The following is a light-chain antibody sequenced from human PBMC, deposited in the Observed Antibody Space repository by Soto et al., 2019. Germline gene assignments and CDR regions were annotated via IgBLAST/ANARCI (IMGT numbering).Light chain of an antibody. J-gene: IGLJ2*01. V-gene: IGLV1-40*01. CDR1: SSNIGAGHV. Sequence: QSVLTRPPSVSGAPGQRVTISCTGSSSNIGAGHVVHWYQQFPGRAPNLLIYGSSNRPSGVPDRFSGSKSGTSASLAITGLQAEDEADYYCQSYDNGLSASVFGGGTMLTVL. CDR2: GSS. CDR3: QSYDNGLSASV.